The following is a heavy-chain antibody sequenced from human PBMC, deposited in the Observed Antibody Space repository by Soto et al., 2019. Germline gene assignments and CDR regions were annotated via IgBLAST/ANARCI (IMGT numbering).Heavy chain of an antibody. CDR2: IIPIFGTA. J-gene: IGHJ6*02. CDR1: GGTFSSYA. V-gene: IGHV1-69*13. Sequence: GASVKVSCKASGGTFSSYAISWVRQAPGQGLEWMGGIIPIFGTANYAQKFQGRVTITADESTSTAYMELSSLRSEDTAVYYCARDLRYCTNGVCFHNGMDVWGQGTTVTVSS. CDR3: ARDLRYCTNGVCFHNGMDV. D-gene: IGHD2-8*01.